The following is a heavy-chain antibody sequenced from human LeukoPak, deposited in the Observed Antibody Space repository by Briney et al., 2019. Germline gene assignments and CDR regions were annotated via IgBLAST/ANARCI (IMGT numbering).Heavy chain of an antibody. V-gene: IGHV3-74*01. D-gene: IGHD5-24*01. J-gene: IGHJ3*02. CDR2: INSDGSTT. Sequence: GGSLRLSCAVSGFTSSGDWMHWVRQAPGKGLVWVSRINSDGSTTSYADSVKGRFTISRDNSKNTLYLQINSLRVEDTAVYYCARGMDGYGPDAFDIWGQGTMVTVSS. CDR1: GFTSSGDW. CDR3: ARGMDGYGPDAFDI.